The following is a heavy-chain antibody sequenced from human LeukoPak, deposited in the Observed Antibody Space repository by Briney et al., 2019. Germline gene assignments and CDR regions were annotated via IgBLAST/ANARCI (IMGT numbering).Heavy chain of an antibody. D-gene: IGHD2-15*01. CDR2: IYTSGST. J-gene: IGHJ3*02. Sequence: ASETLSLTCTVSGGSISSYYWSWIRQPAGKGLEWIGRIYTSGSTNYNPSLKSRVTISVDTSKNQFSLKLSSVTAADTAVYYCARVAQDGAFDIWGQGTMVTVSS. CDR1: GGSISSYY. CDR3: ARVAQDGAFDI. V-gene: IGHV4-4*07.